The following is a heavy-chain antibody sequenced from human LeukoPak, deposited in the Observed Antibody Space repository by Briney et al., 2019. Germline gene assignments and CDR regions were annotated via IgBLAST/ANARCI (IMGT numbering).Heavy chain of an antibody. V-gene: IGHV4-59*01. J-gene: IGHJ5*02. Sequence: SETLSPTCSVSGGSISSYYWSWIRQPPGKGLEWIGYIYYSGSTNYNPSLKSRVTISVDTSKNQFSLKLSSVTAADTAVYYCARAGGLVVAGTFDPWGQGTLVTVSS. CDR3: ARAGGLVVAGTFDP. D-gene: IGHD6-19*01. CDR1: GGSISSYY. CDR2: IYYSGST.